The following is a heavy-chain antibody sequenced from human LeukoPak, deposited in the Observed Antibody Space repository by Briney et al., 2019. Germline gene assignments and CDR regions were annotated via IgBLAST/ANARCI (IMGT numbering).Heavy chain of an antibody. V-gene: IGHV4-39*01. J-gene: IGHJ2*01. CDR2: IYDSGST. D-gene: IGHD3-22*01. Sequence: SETLSLTCTVSGGSIRSSYYYWGWIRQPPGKGLEWLGSIYDSGSTYYNPSLKSRVTISVDTSKNQFSLKPNSVTAADTAVYFCAGGRRNIIYDSSGYYPCHWYFDLWGRCTLVTVSS. CDR3: AGGRRNIIYDSSGYYPCHWYFDL. CDR1: GGSIRSSYYY.